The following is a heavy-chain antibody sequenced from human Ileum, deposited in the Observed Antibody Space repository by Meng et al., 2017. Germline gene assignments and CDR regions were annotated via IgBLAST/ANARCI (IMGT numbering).Heavy chain of an antibody. CDR2: IWADGNTK. D-gene: IGHD2-15*01. CDR3: ATDRGGSPFDY. Sequence: QVHLLGSGGGVVQPGRSLGLSCAASGFSFRSYGMHWVRQAPGKGLEWVAVIWADGNTKDYADSVKGRFTISRDNSKNTLYLQMSSLRAEDTAVYYCATDRGGSPFDYWGQGTLVTVSS. CDR1: GFSFRSYG. V-gene: IGHV3-33*01. J-gene: IGHJ4*02.